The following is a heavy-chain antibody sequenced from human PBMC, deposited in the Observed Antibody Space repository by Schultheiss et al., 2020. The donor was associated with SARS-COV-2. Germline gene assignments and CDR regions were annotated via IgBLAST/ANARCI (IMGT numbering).Heavy chain of an antibody. Sequence: GESLKISCAASGFTFSNAWISWVRQAPGKGLEWVGRIKSKTDGGTTDYAAPVKGRFTISRDDSKNTLYLQMNSLKTEDTAVYYCAKDMGGRITIFGVVITSLDYWGQGTLVTVS. CDR3: AKDMGGRITIFGVVITSLDY. V-gene: IGHV3-15*01. CDR1: GFTFSNAW. J-gene: IGHJ4*02. D-gene: IGHD3-3*01. CDR2: IKSKTDGGTT.